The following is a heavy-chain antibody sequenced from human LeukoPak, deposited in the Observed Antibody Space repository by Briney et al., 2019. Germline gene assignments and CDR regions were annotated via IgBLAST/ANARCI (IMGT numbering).Heavy chain of an antibody. CDR3: ARRLAGTEDY. CDR2: IYYSGST. Sequence: SETLSLTCTVSGGSISSGDYYWSWIRQPPGKGLEWIGYIYYSGSTYYNPSLKSRVTISVDTSKNQFSLYLTSVTAADTAVYYCARRLAGTEDYWGQGTLVAVSS. V-gene: IGHV4-30-4*08. D-gene: IGHD6-13*01. J-gene: IGHJ4*02. CDR1: GGSISSGDYY.